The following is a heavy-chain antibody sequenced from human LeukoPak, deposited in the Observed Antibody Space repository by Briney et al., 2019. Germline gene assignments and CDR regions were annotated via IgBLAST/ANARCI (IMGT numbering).Heavy chain of an antibody. D-gene: IGHD3-16*01. V-gene: IGHV3-74*01. CDR3: ATFGTAWRNPY. Sequence: ETLSLTCTVSGGSISSSSYYWGWIRQPPGKGLEWVARSNEDGSFTGYADSVEGRFTISKDNAKNTLYLQMNSLRADDTAVYYCATFGTAWRNPYWGPGTLVTVSS. J-gene: IGHJ4*02. CDR2: SNEDGSFT. CDR1: GGSISSSSYY.